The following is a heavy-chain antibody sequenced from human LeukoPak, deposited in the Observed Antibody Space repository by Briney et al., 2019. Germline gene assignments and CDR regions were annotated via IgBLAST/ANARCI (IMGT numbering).Heavy chain of an antibody. Sequence: GGSLRLSCAASGFTFSNAWMSWVRQAPGKGLEWVGRIKSKTDGGTTDYAAPVKGRFTISRDDSKNTLYQQMNSLKTEDTAVYYCTTATGDSYYYYYYGMDVWGQGTTVTVSS. CDR3: TTATGDSYYYYYYGMDV. CDR2: IKSKTDGGTT. D-gene: IGHD2-21*01. J-gene: IGHJ6*02. CDR1: GFTFSNAW. V-gene: IGHV3-15*01.